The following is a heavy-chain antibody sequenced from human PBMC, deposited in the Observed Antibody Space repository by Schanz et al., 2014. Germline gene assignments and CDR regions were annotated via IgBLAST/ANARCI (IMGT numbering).Heavy chain of an antibody. CDR1: GFTFSSYA. J-gene: IGHJ3*01. CDR3: ARDYKIALSSPRHDAFDV. V-gene: IGHV3-23*04. CDR2: ISGSGAGT. Sequence: VQLVESGGGLVKPGGSLRLSCAASGFTFSSYAMTWVRQAPGKGLDWVSAISGSGAGTFYADSVKGRFTISRDNPKKPLYLQINSLRAENPAVYFCARDYKIALSSPRHDAFDVWGQGTKXTVSS. D-gene: IGHD3-10*01.